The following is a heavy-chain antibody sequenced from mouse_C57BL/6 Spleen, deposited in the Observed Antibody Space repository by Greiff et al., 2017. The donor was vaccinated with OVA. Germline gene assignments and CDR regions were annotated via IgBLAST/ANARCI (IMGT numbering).Heavy chain of an antibody. CDR2: ISYDGSN. V-gene: IGHV3-6*01. CDR3: ARDYDYDESFFAY. D-gene: IGHD2-4*01. Sequence: EVKLLESGPGLVKPSQSLSLTCSVTGYSITSGYYWNWIRQFPGNKLEWMGYISYDGSNNYNPSLKNRISITRDTSKNQFFLKLNSVTTEDTATYYCARDYDYDESFFAYWGQGTLVTVSA. CDR1: GYSITSGYY. J-gene: IGHJ3*01.